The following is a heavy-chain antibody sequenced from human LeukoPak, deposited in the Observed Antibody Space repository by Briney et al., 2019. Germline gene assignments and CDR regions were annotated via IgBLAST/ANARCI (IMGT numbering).Heavy chain of an antibody. V-gene: IGHV1-2*02. Sequence: GASVKVSCKASGYTFTGYYMHWVRQAPGQGLEWMGWINPNSGGTNYAQKFQGRVTMTRVTSISTAYMELSRLRSDDTAVYYCARDFKRWLQLLDYWGQGTLVTVSS. CDR2: INPNSGGT. J-gene: IGHJ4*02. CDR1: GYTFTGYY. CDR3: ARDFKRWLQLLDY. D-gene: IGHD5-24*01.